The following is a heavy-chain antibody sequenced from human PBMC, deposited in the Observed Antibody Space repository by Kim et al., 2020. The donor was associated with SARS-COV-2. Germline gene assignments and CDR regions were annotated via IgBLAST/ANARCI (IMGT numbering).Heavy chain of an antibody. V-gene: IGHV3-21*01. Sequence: SVKGRFTISRDNAKNSRYLQMNSLRAEDTAVYYCARDHVVPAATGDGFDYWGQGTLVTVSS. D-gene: IGHD2-2*01. J-gene: IGHJ4*02. CDR3: ARDHVVPAATGDGFDY.